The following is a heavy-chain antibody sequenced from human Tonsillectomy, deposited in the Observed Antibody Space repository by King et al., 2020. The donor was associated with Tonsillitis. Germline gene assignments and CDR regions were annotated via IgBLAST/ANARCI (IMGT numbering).Heavy chain of an antibody. CDR3: AKLFIGYLWFQGYFDL. D-gene: IGHD3-10*01. Sequence: GQLVQSGGGLVQPGGSLRLSWAASGFTFTTYIMTWVRQAPGKGLEWVSAISGSGGSTYYADSVKGRFTISRDNSKNTLSLQVNSLRAEDTAVYYCAKLFIGYLWFQGYFDLWGRGTLVTVSS. CDR2: ISGSGGST. V-gene: IGHV3-23*04. CDR1: GFTFTTYI. J-gene: IGHJ2*01.